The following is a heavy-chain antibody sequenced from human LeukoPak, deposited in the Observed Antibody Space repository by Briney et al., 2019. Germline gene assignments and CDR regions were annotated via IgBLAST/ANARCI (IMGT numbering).Heavy chain of an antibody. V-gene: IGHV1-8*01. CDR1: GYTFTSYD. Sequence: ASVKVSCKASGYTFTSYDINWVQQATGQGLEWMGWMNPNRGNTGYAQKFQGRVTMTRNTSISTAYMELSSLRSEDTAVYYCAKGVGSGASNWFDPWGQGTLITVSS. CDR2: MNPNRGNT. J-gene: IGHJ5*02. D-gene: IGHD2-15*01. CDR3: AKGVGSGASNWFDP.